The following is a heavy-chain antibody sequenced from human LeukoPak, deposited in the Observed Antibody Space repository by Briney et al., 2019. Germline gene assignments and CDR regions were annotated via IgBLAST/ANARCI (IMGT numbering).Heavy chain of an antibody. Sequence: SVKISCKGSGGTFSSYAIRGVRQPPGQGLEWMGTIITTFGSANYAQKFQGIVTITTDESTSTAHMDLSSLRSEDTAVYYCASGTGTTNDYWGQGTLVTVSS. CDR3: ASGTGTTNDY. D-gene: IGHD1-1*01. CDR1: GGTFSSYA. CDR2: IITTFGSA. J-gene: IGHJ4*02. V-gene: IGHV1-69*05.